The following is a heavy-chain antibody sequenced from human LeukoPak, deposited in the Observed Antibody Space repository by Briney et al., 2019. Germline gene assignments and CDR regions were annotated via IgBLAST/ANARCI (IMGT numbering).Heavy chain of an antibody. CDR3: VRGSELADY. J-gene: IGHJ4*02. D-gene: IGHD1-26*01. Sequence: APVTVSCTASGYPFTTYDISWVRQAPGQGLEWMGWINAYNGDTNYAQKVQGRVTMTTDTSTSTAYMELRSLRSDDTAVYYCVRGSELADYWGQGTLVTVSS. V-gene: IGHV1-18*01. CDR2: INAYNGDT. CDR1: GYPFTTYD.